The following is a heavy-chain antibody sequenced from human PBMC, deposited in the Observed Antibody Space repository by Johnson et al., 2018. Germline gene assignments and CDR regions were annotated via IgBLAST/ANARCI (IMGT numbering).Heavy chain of an antibody. CDR1: GFTSSSYG. D-gene: IGHD5-24*01. CDR3: ANTHVEMATIGGAFDI. J-gene: IGHJ3*02. V-gene: IGHV3-30*18. Sequence: QVQLVETGGGVVQPGRSLRLSCAASGFTSSSYGMPWGRQGPGKGREWVALISYDGGNKYYADSVKGRFTISRVNSKSTLPLQMNSLRAEDSGMYYCANTHVEMATIGGAFDIWGQGTMVTVSS. CDR2: ISYDGGNK.